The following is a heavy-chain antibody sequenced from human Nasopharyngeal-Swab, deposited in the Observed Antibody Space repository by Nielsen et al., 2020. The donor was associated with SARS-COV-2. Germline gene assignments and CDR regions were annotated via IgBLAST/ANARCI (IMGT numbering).Heavy chain of an antibody. Sequence: ASVKVSCKASGYNFTTYDFNWVRQATGQGLEWMGWMNPNSGNTNYAQKLQGRVTMTTDTSTSTAYMELRSLRSDDTAVYYCARESIAAAGRDFDYWGQGTLVTVSS. D-gene: IGHD6-13*01. CDR1: GYNFTTYD. V-gene: IGHV1-18*01. CDR3: ARESIAAAGRDFDY. CDR2: MNPNSGNT. J-gene: IGHJ4*02.